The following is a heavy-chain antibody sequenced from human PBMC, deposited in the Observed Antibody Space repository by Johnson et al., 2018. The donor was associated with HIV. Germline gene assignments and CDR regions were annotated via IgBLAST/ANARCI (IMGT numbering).Heavy chain of an antibody. V-gene: IGHV3-13*01. Sequence: VQLVESGGGLVQPGGSLRLSCAASGFTFSSYDMHWVRQATGKGLEWVSAIGTAGDTYYPGSVKGRFTISRDNSKNTLYLQMNSLRAEDTAVYYCARDRAVAATSGAGAFDIWGQGTMVTVSS. CDR3: ARDRAVAATSGAGAFDI. CDR2: IGTAGDT. J-gene: IGHJ3*02. CDR1: GFTFSSYD. D-gene: IGHD2-15*01.